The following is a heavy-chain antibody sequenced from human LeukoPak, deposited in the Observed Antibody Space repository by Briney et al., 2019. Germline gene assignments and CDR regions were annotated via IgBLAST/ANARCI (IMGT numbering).Heavy chain of an antibody. D-gene: IGHD2-15*01. Sequence: PSETLSLTCTVSGVSISSYYWSWIRQPPGKGLEWIGYIYYSGSTNYNPSLKSRVTISVDTSKNQFSLKLSSVTAADTAVYYCARLVAYCSGGSCHDSYYYYYGMDVWGQGTTVTVSS. CDR1: GVSISSYY. V-gene: IGHV4-59*01. J-gene: IGHJ6*02. CDR3: ARLVAYCSGGSCHDSYYYYYGMDV. CDR2: IYYSGST.